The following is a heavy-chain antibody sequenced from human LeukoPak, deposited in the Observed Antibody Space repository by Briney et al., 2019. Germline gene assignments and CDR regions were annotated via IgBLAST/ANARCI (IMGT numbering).Heavy chain of an antibody. J-gene: IGHJ5*02. V-gene: IGHV4-59*01. CDR2: IYYSGDT. CDR3: VRGPYGSGISNWFDP. Sequence: SEIRSLTCTVSDGAIAGYSWSWIRQAPGKGLEWIGYIYYSGDTNYNPSLKSRVTVSVDTSKNQFSLKLTSVTAADTAVYNCVRGPYGSGISNWFDPWGQGTQVIVSS. D-gene: IGHD3-10*01. CDR1: DGAIAGYS.